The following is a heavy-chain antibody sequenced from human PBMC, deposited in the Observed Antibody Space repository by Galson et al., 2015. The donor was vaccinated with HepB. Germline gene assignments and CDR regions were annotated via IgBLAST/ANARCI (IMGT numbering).Heavy chain of an antibody. V-gene: IGHV1-18*04. CDR1: GYTLSTHG. CDR3: ARAEPIQQHVQYYYYYGLDV. J-gene: IGHJ6*02. Sequence: SVKVSCKASGYTLSTHGISWVRQAPGQGLEWMGWISSYNGNTNYAQKVQGRVTMTTDTSTNTAYMELRSLRTDDTAVYFCARAEPIQQHVQYYYYYGLDVWGQGTTVTVSS. CDR2: ISSYNGNT. D-gene: IGHD1/OR15-1a*01.